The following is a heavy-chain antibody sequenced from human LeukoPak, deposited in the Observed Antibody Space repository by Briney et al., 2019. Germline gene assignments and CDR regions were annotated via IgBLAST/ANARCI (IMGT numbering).Heavy chain of an antibody. CDR2: INHSGSI. V-gene: IGHV4-34*01. CDR1: GGSFSGYY. D-gene: IGHD6-19*01. CDR3: ARGGGKVRYGRNRYSSGWYLNY. J-gene: IGHJ4*02. Sequence: SETLSLTCAVYGGSFSGYYWSWIRQPPGKGLEWIGEINHSGSINYNPSLKSRVTISVDTFKNQFSLKLSSVTAADTAVYYCARGGGKVRYGRNRYSSGWYLNYWGQGTLVTLSS.